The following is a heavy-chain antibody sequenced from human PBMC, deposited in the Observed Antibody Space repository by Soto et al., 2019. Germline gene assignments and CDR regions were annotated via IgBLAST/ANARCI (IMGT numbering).Heavy chain of an antibody. V-gene: IGHV3-30*04. CDR1: GFTFSSFT. CDR2: ISYDGNNK. D-gene: IGHD6-19*01. J-gene: IGHJ4*02. Sequence: QVQLVESGGGVVQPGRSLRLSCAASGFTFSSFTMHWVRQAPGKGLEWVALISYDGNNKFYADSVKGRFTISRDNSKNTLYLQVNSRKTEDSAVYYCARSIAVAGPPEFDYWGQGTLVTVSS. CDR3: ARSIAVAGPPEFDY.